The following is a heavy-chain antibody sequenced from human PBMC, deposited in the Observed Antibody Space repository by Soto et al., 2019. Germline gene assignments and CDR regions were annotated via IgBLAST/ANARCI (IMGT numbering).Heavy chain of an antibody. J-gene: IGHJ4*02. D-gene: IGHD5-12*01. Sequence: GGSLRLSCAASGFTFSSYAMHWVRQAPGKGLEWVAVISYDGSNKYYADSVKGRFTISRDNSKNTLYLQMNSLRAEDTAVYYCARLDRGYSGYDDYWGQGTLVTVSS. CDR1: GFTFSSYA. V-gene: IGHV3-30-3*01. CDR3: ARLDRGYSGYDDY. CDR2: ISYDGSNK.